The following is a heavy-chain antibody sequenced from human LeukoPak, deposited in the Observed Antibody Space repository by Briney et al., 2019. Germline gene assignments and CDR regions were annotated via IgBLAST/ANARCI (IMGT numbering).Heavy chain of an antibody. CDR2: IIPVLGIA. CDR3: ARDLTAARPLDGYGMDV. V-gene: IGHV1-69*01. CDR1: GGTFRSYA. D-gene: IGHD6-6*01. J-gene: IGHJ6*02. Sequence: SVKVSCKASGGTFRSYAFTWVRQAPGQGLEWMGGIIPVLGIANYAQKFQGRVTITADESTSTAYMELSSLRSEDTAVYYCARDLTAARPLDGYGMDVRGQGTTVTVSS.